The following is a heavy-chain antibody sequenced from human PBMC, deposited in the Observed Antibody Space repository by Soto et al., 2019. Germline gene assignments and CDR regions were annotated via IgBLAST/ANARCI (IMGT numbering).Heavy chain of an antibody. J-gene: IGHJ6*02. D-gene: IGHD3-9*01. CDR3: ARDFMTGNYYYYGMDV. V-gene: IGHV3-30-3*01. CDR1: GFTFSSYA. CDR2: ISYDGSNK. Sequence: PGGSLRVSCAASGFTFSSYAMHWVRQAPSKGLEWVAVISYDGSNKYYADSVKGRFTTSRDNSKNKLYLQMNSLRAEDTAVYYCARDFMTGNYYYYGMDVWGQGT.